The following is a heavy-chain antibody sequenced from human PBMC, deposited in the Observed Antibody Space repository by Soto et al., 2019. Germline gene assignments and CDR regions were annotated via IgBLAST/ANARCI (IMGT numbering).Heavy chain of an antibody. Sequence: SETLSLTCTVSGGSINTFYWSWVRQPAGKGLEWIGRIFSSGSTSFNPSLEGRVAMSVDTSKNHFSLNLSSVTAADMAVYYCAREGSYSAYNFAHGIQLWSFDFWGQGALVTVSS. CDR3: AREGSYSAYNFAHGIQLWSFDF. CDR2: IFSSGST. J-gene: IGHJ4*02. CDR1: GGSINTFY. D-gene: IGHD5-12*01. V-gene: IGHV4-4*07.